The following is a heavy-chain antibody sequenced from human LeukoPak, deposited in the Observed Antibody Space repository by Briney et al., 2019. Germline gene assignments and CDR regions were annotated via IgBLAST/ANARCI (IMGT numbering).Heavy chain of an antibody. V-gene: IGHV3-23*01. J-gene: IGHJ4*02. Sequence: PGGSLRLSCAASGFTFSRYAMSWVRQAPGKGLEWVSSVRGSGGSTYYADSVEGRFTISRDDSQNTLYLQMNSLRAEDTAVYYCAKDMGAGSGEVDYWGQGTLVTVSS. CDR2: VRGSGGST. CDR1: GFTFSRYA. D-gene: IGHD6-19*01. CDR3: AKDMGAGSGEVDY.